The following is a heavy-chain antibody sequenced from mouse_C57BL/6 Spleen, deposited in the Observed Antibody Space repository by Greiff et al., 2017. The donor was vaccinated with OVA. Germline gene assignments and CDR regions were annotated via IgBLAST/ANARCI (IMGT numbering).Heavy chain of an antibody. V-gene: IGHV5-4*01. CDR1: GFTFSSYA. CDR3: ARDGYYVGY. Sequence: DVMLVESGGGLVKPGGSLKLSCAASGFTFSSYAMSWVHQTPEKRLEWVATISDGGSYTYYPDNVKGRFTISRDNAKNNLYLQMSHLKSEDTAMYYCARDGYYVGYWGQGTTLTVSS. J-gene: IGHJ2*01. CDR2: ISDGGSYT. D-gene: IGHD2-2*01.